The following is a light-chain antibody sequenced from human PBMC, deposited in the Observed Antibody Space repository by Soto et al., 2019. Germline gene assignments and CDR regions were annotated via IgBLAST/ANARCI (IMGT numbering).Light chain of an antibody. J-gene: IGLJ2*01. CDR2: DNN. CDR1: SSNIGNNY. V-gene: IGLV1-51*01. Sequence: QSVLTQPPSVSAAPGQKVTISCSGSSSNIGNNYVSWYQQLPGTAPKLLIYDNNKRPSGIPVRFSGSKSGTSATLGITGLQTGDEADYYCGTWDSSLSAVVFGGGTKVTVL. CDR3: GTWDSSLSAVV.